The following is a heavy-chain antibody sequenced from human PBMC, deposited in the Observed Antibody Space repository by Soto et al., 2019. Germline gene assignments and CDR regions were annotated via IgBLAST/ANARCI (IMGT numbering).Heavy chain of an antibody. V-gene: IGHV3-48*01. CDR2: ISSSGSTI. Sequence: GSLRLSCAASGFTISNYSMNWVRQAPGKGLEWVSYISSSGSTIYYADSVKGRFTISRDNAKNSLYLQMNSLRAEDTAVYYCAGHGGQWLNWFDPWGQGTLVTVSS. D-gene: IGHD6-19*01. J-gene: IGHJ5*02. CDR1: GFTISNYS. CDR3: AGHGGQWLNWFDP.